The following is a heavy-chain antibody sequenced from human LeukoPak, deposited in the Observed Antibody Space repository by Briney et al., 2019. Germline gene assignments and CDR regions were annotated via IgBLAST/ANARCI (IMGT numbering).Heavy chain of an antibody. CDR1: GYTFTSYG. CDR3: ARDRYCSSTSCYTGLYYYYGMDV. CDR2: ISAYNGNT. D-gene: IGHD2-2*02. Sequence: ASVKVSCKASGYTFTSYGISWLRQAPGQGLEWMGWISAYNGNTNYAQKLQGRVTMTTDTSTSTAYMELRSLRSDDTAVYYCARDRYCSSTSCYTGLYYYYGMDVWGQGTTVTVSS. J-gene: IGHJ6*02. V-gene: IGHV1-18*01.